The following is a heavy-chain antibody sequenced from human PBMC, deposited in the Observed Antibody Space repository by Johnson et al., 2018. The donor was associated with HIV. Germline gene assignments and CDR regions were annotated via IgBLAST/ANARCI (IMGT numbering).Heavy chain of an antibody. D-gene: IGHD3-22*01. CDR2: ISSSGSTI. Sequence: QVQLVESGGGLVKPGGSLRLSCAASGFTFSDYYMSWIRQAPGKGLEWVSYISSSGSTIYYADPVKGRFTISRDNAKKLVYLQMNSLRAEDTAVYYCAGHSSGYHWGSDAVDIWGQGTMVTVAS. CDR3: AGHSSGYHWGSDAVDI. CDR1: GFTFSDYY. V-gene: IGHV3-11*01. J-gene: IGHJ3*02.